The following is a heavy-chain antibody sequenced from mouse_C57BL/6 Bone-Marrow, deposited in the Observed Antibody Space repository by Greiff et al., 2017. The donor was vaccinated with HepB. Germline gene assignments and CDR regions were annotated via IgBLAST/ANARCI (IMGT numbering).Heavy chain of an antibody. D-gene: IGHD2-5*01. J-gene: IGHJ4*01. CDR1: GFTFSDYY. CDR2: INYDGSST. CDR3: ARVYYSNYDAMDY. V-gene: IGHV5-16*01. Sequence: DVKLVESEGGLVQPGSSMKLSCTASGFTFSDYYMAWVRQVPEKGLEWVANINYDGSSTYYLDSLKSRFIISRDNAKNILYLQMSSLKSEDTATYYCARVYYSNYDAMDYWGQGTSVTVSS.